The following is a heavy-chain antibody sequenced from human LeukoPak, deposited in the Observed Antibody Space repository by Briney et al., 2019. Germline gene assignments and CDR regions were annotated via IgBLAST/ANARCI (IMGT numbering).Heavy chain of an antibody. Sequence: PGGSLRLSCAASGFTFSSYWMHWVRQAPGKGLVWVSRIKSDGSITNYADSVKGRFTISRDNAKNALYVQMNSLRAEDTAVYYCARDDRRAYCGGDCYSDYFDYWGQGTLVTVSS. CDR1: GFTFSSYW. D-gene: IGHD2-21*02. CDR2: IKSDGSIT. V-gene: IGHV3-74*01. CDR3: ARDDRRAYCGGDCYSDYFDY. J-gene: IGHJ4*02.